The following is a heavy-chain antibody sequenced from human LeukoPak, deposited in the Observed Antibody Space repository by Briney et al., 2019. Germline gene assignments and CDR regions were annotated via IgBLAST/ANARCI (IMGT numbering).Heavy chain of an antibody. V-gene: IGHV4-59*01. CDR3: ARVVTAISSWFDP. CDR2: IYYSGST. CDR1: GGSISSYY. J-gene: IGHJ5*02. Sequence: SETQSLTCTVSGGSISSYYWSWIRQPPGKGLEWIGYIYYSGSTNYNPSLKSRVTISVDTSKNQFSLRLSSVTAADTAVYYCARVVTAISSWFDPWGQGTLVTVSS. D-gene: IGHD2-21*02.